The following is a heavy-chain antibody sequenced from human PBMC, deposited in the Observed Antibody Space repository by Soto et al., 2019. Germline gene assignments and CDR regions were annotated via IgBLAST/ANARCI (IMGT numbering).Heavy chain of an antibody. CDR3: STNYGAGSAHFDS. Sequence: QMVQSGAEVKKPGSSVKVSCTASGDTFSRSTLSWVRQAPGQGLEWMGRTIPILSMSDYAQKFQGRVSITADKSTSTVYMELSRLRSEDTAVDYCSTNYGAGSAHFDSGGQGTLVSVSS. V-gene: IGHV1-69*02. D-gene: IGHD3-10*01. CDR2: TIPILSMS. CDR1: GDTFSRST. J-gene: IGHJ4*02.